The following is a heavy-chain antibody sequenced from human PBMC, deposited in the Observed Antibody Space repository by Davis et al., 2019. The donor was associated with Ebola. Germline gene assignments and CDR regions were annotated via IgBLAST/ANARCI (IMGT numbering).Heavy chain of an antibody. CDR2: ISGSGGST. D-gene: IGHD5-12*01. CDR1: GFVFSSYG. V-gene: IGHV3-23*01. CDR3: VPGTWI. J-gene: IGHJ4*02. Sequence: GGSLRLSCAASGFVFSSYGMSWVRQAPGKGLEWVSCISGSGGSTFYADSVKGRFTISRDDAKRSLFLQMNSLRAEDTAVYYCVPGTWIRGQGSLVTVSS.